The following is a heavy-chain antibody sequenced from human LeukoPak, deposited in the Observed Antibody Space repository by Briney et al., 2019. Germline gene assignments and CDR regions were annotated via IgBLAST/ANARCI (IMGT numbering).Heavy chain of an antibody. CDR1: GFTVSSNY. D-gene: IGHD3-3*01. V-gene: IGHV3-53*01. Sequence: GGSLRLSCAASGFTVSSNYMSWVRQAPGKGLEWVSVIFSGGSTYYADSVKGRFTISRDNSKNTLYLQMNSLRAEDTAVYYCAKFLAATARVSYFQHWGQSTLVTVSS. J-gene: IGHJ1*01. CDR3: AKFLAATARVSYFQH. CDR2: IFSGGST.